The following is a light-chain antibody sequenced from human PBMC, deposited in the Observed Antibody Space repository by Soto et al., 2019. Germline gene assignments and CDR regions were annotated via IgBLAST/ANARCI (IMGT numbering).Light chain of an antibody. Sequence: DIQMTQSPSSLSASVGGRVTITCRASQSISIYLNWYQQKPGKAPKVLIYSASTLQSGVPSRFSGSGSGTDFTLTISSLQPEDFATYYCQESYNTLSWTFGQGTKVEIK. CDR3: QESYNTLSWT. CDR2: SAS. J-gene: IGKJ1*01. V-gene: IGKV1-39*01. CDR1: QSISIY.